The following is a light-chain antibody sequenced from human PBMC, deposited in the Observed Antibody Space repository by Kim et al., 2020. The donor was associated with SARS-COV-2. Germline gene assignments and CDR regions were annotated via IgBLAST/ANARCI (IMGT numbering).Light chain of an antibody. V-gene: IGKV3-20*01. CDR1: QSVSSNY. CDR3: QQYGTSTGYT. CDR2: AAS. Sequence: EIVLTQSPGTMSLSPRERATLSCRASQSVSSNYLAWYQQKPGQAPRLLIYAASSRATGIPDRFSGSGSQTDFTLTINGLEPEDFALYYCQQYGTSTGYTFGQGTKLEI. J-gene: IGKJ2*01.